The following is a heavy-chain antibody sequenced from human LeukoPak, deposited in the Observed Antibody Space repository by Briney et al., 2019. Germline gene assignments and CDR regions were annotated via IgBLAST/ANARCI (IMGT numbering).Heavy chain of an antibody. Sequence: SETLTLTCTVSGGSISSSSYYWGWIRQPPGKGLERIGSIYYSGSTYYNPSLKSRVTISVDTSKNQFSLKLSSVTAADTAVYYCARGKGQLASKASGGMDVWGKGTTVTVSS. D-gene: IGHD6-6*01. CDR2: IYYSGST. CDR3: ARGKGQLASKASGGMDV. V-gene: IGHV4-39*07. J-gene: IGHJ6*04. CDR1: GGSISSSSYY.